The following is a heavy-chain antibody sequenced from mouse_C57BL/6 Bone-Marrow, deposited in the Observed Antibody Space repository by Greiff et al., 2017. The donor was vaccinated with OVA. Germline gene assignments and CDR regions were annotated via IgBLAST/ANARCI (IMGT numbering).Heavy chain of an antibody. Sequence: EVKLVESGGGLVKPGGSLKLSCAASGFTFSDYGMHWVSQAPEKGLEWVAYISSGSSTIYYADTVKGRFTISRDNAKNTLFLQMTSLRSEDTAMYYCARINYWYFDVWGTGTTVTVSS. CDR2: ISSGSSTI. CDR1: GFTFSDYG. CDR3: ARINYWYFDV. V-gene: IGHV5-17*01. J-gene: IGHJ1*03.